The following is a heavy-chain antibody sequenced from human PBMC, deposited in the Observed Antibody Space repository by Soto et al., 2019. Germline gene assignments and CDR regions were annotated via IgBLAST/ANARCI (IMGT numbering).Heavy chain of an antibody. CDR1: GYTFSSYG. V-gene: IGHV1-18*01. CDR2: ISGDNGNK. D-gene: IGHD2-15*01. CDR3: ARDCSGGSCSTAY. Sequence: QVQLVQSGAEVKKPGASVKVSCKASGYTFSSYGISWVRQGPGQGLEWMGWISGDNGNKMYAQKFQGRVTMTTDTSTSTDYMELRSLRSDDTAVYYCARDCSGGSCSTAYWGQGTLVTVSS. J-gene: IGHJ4*02.